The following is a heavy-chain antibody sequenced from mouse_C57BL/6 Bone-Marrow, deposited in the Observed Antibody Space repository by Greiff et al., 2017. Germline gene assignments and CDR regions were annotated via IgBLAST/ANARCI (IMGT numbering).Heavy chain of an antibody. Sequence: QVQLQQSGAEIVKPGASVKMSCKASGYTFTSYWITWVKQRPGQGLEWIGDIYPGSGSTNYNEKFKSKATLTVDTSSSTAYMQLSSLTSEDSAVYYCARRDGSSYYYAMDYWGQGTSVTVSS. J-gene: IGHJ4*01. CDR2: IYPGSGST. CDR3: ARRDGSSYYYAMDY. CDR1: GYTFTSYW. V-gene: IGHV1-55*01. D-gene: IGHD1-1*01.